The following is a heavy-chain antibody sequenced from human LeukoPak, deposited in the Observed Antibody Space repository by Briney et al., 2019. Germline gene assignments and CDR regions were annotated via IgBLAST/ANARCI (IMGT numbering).Heavy chain of an antibody. Sequence: ASVKVSCKASGYSFTSYYMHWVRQAPGQGLEWMGEINPSGGHTNYAQKFQGRVDMTRETSTSTVYMELSSLRSEDTAVYYCARANYSGSGSHYNPSFFDYWGQGTLVTVSS. CDR2: INPSGGHT. J-gene: IGHJ4*02. V-gene: IGHV1-46*01. CDR1: GYSFTSYY. D-gene: IGHD3-10*01. CDR3: ARANYSGSGSHYNPSFFDY.